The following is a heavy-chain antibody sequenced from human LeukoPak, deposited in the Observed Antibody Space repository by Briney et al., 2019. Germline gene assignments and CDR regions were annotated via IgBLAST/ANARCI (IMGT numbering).Heavy chain of an antibody. V-gene: IGHV4-4*02. D-gene: IGHD3-16*01. J-gene: IGHJ4*02. CDR1: SGFISSSNW. CDR3: ASGGLRKSLDY. Sequence: SGTLSLTRAVSSGFISSSNWWSWVRQPPGKGLEWIGEINQSGGTNSNPSLKSRITISVDKSKNQFSLKLSSVTAADTAVYYCASGGLRKSLDYWGQGALVTVSS. CDR2: INQSGGT.